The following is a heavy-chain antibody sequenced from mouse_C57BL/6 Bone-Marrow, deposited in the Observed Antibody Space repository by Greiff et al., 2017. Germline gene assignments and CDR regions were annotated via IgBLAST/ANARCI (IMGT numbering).Heavy chain of an antibody. J-gene: IGHJ3*01. V-gene: IGHV1-5*01. D-gene: IGHD1-1*01. CDR1: GYTFTSYW. Sequence: EVQLQQSGTVLARPGASVKMSCKTSGYTFTSYWMHWVKQRPGQGLEWIGAIYPGNSDTSYNQKFKGKAKLTAVTSASTAYMELSSLTNEDSAVYYCTRCFPITTVVPFAYWGQGTLVTVSA. CDR3: TRCFPITTVVPFAY. CDR2: IYPGNSDT.